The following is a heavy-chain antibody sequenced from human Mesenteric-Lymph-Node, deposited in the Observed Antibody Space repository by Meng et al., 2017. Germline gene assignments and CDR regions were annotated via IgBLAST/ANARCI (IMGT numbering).Heavy chain of an antibody. J-gene: IGHJ3*02. D-gene: IGHD2-2*01. CDR3: ARQPGQGQRMMLFDI. V-gene: IGHV2-5*02. CDR2: IYWDDDK. Sequence: SGPTLVKPTQTLTLTCTFSGFSLSATGVGVGWIRQPPGKALEWLALIYWDDDKRYSPSLKSSLTITKDTSKNQVVLTITNMDPVDTATYYCARQPGQGQRMMLFDIWGQGTMVTVSS. CDR1: GFSLSATGVG.